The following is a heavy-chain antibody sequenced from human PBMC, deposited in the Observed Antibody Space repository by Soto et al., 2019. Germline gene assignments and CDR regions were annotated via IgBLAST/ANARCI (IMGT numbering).Heavy chain of an antibody. CDR1: GYTFTGYY. CDR3: ARSLSTIAARPDY. Sequence: QVQLVQSGAEVTKPGASVKVSCKASGYTFTGYYLHWVRQAPGQGLEWMGWINPNSGGTHYAQKFQGRLTMTRDTSISTAYMALSRLTSDENAVYYCARSLSTIAARPDYWGQGTLVTVSS. D-gene: IGHD6-6*01. V-gene: IGHV1-2*02. CDR2: INPNSGGT. J-gene: IGHJ4*02.